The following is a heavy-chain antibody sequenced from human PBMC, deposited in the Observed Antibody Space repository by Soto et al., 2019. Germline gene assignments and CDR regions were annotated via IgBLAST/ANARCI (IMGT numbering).Heavy chain of an antibody. V-gene: IGHV1-58*02. Sequence: SLKVSCKASGFTFTSSATQWVRQARGQRLEWIGWIVVGSGNTNYAQKFQERVTITRDMSTSTAYMELSSLRSEDTAVYYCAAPSPSIVGVGNEAFDISGQATMVTVS. CDR2: IVVGSGNT. D-gene: IGHD2-15*01. J-gene: IGHJ3*02. CDR1: GFTFTSSA. CDR3: AAPSPSIVGVGNEAFDI.